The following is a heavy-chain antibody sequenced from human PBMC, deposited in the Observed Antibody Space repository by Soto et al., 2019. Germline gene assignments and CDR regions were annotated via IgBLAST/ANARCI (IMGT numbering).Heavy chain of an antibody. D-gene: IGHD3-22*01. Sequence: PSETLSLTCAVYGGSFSGYYWSWIRQPPGKGLEWIGEINHSGSTNYNPSLKSRVTISVDTSKNQFSLKLSSVTAADTAVYYCASVGSDYDNSGYYLPWGPGTLVTVSS. CDR1: GGSFSGYY. J-gene: IGHJ5*02. V-gene: IGHV4-34*01. CDR2: INHSGST. CDR3: ASVGSDYDNSGYYLP.